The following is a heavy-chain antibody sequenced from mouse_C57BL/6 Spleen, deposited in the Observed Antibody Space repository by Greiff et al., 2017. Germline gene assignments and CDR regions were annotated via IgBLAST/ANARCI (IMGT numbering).Heavy chain of an antibody. D-gene: IGHD2-5*01. Sequence: QVQLQQPGAELVKPGASVKLSCKASGYTFTSYWMHWVKQRPGQGLEWIGMIHPNSGSTNYNEKFKSKATLTVDKSSSTAYMQLSSLTSEDSAVYYCAPYSNYGDYYAMDYWGQGTSVTVSS. CDR1: GYTFTSYW. V-gene: IGHV1-64*01. CDR2: IHPNSGST. CDR3: APYSNYGDYYAMDY. J-gene: IGHJ4*01.